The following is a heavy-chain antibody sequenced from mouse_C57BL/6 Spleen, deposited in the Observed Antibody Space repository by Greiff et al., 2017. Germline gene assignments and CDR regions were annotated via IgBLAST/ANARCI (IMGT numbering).Heavy chain of an antibody. CDR2: INPSNGGT. J-gene: IGHJ2*01. D-gene: IGHD1-1*01. CDR3: ARHPLYYYGSTFDY. V-gene: IGHV1-53*01. CDR1: GYTFTSYW. Sequence: VKLKQPGTELVKPGASVKLSCKASGYTFTSYWMHWVKQRPGQGLEWIGNINPSNGGTNYNEKFKSKATLTVDKSSSTAYMQLSSLTSEDSAVYYCARHPLYYYGSTFDYWGQGTTLTVSS.